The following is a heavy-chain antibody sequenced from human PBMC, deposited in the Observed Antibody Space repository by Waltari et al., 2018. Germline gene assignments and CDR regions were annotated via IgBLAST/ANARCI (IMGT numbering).Heavy chain of an antibody. CDR2: IYHSGST. Sequence: QLQLQESGSGLVKPSQTLSLTCAVSGGSISSGGYSWSWIRQPPGKGLEWIGYIYHSGSTYYNPSLKSRVTISVDRSKNRFSLKLSSVTAADTAVYYCARGRSYDFWSGYPNWFDPWGQGTLVTVSS. D-gene: IGHD3-3*01. CDR3: ARGRSYDFWSGYPNWFDP. CDR1: GGSISSGGYS. V-gene: IGHV4-30-2*01. J-gene: IGHJ5*02.